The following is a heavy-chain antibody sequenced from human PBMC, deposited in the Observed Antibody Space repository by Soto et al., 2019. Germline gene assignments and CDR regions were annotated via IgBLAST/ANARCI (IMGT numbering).Heavy chain of an antibody. CDR1: GGSITSSSYY. CDR3: ARRFSGGSFEDWFDP. J-gene: IGHJ5*02. CDR2: IYYSGST. Sequence: TSETLSLTCTVSGGSITSSSYYWGWIRQPPGKGLEWIGCIYYSGSTYYNPSLKSRVTISVDTSKNQFSLKLSSVTAADTAVYYCARRFSGGSFEDWFDPWGQGTLVTVSS. D-gene: IGHD2-15*01. V-gene: IGHV4-39*01.